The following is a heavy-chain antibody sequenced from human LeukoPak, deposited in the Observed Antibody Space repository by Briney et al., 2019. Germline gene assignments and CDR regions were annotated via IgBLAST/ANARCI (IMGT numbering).Heavy chain of an antibody. J-gene: IGHJ4*02. Sequence: SETLSLTCAVYGGSFSGYYWSWIRQPPGKGLEWIGEINHSGSTNYNPSLKSRVTISVDTSKNQFSLKLSSVTAADTAVYYCARQLTRYSSSSYVDYWGQGTLVTVSS. V-gene: IGHV4-34*01. CDR2: INHSGST. CDR1: GGSFSGYY. CDR3: ARQLTRYSSSSYVDY. D-gene: IGHD6-13*01.